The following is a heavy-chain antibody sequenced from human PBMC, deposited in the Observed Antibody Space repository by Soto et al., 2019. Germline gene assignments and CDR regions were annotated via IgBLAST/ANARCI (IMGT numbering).Heavy chain of an antibody. CDR1: GYSFTSYW. D-gene: IGHD1-26*01. J-gene: IGHJ4*02. CDR2: IDPSDSYT. Sequence: GESLKISCKGSGYSFTSYWISWVRQMPGKGLEWMGRIDPSDSYTNYSPSFQGHVTISADKSISTAYLQWSSLKASDTAMYYCATIIVGATRNFDYWGQGTLVTVSS. CDR3: ATIIVGATRNFDY. V-gene: IGHV5-10-1*01.